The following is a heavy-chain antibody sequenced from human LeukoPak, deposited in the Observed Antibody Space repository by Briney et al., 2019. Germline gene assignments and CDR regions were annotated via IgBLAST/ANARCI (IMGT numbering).Heavy chain of an antibody. J-gene: IGHJ4*02. CDR1: GFTFSSYG. CDR3: SKAGDTNYYRYGDY. CDR2: ISGSGGST. V-gene: IGHV3-23*01. D-gene: IGHD5-18*01. Sequence: GGSLRLSCAASGFTFSSYGMTWVRQAPGKGLEWVSAISGSGGSTYYADSVKGRFTISRDNSKNTLYLQMNNLRGEDTALYYCSKAGDTNYYRYGDYWGQGTLVTVSS.